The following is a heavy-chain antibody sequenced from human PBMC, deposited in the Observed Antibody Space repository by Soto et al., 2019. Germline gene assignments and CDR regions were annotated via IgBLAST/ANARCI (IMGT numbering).Heavy chain of an antibody. CDR2: ISGSGGNT. CDR3: AKSALAAAGTGPFDY. Sequence: PGGSLRLSCAASGFTFSSSAMSWVRQAPGKGLEWVSTISGSGGNTNYADSVKGRFSISRDNSMNTLYLQMNSLGAEDTAVYYCAKSALAAAGTGPFDYWGQGTLVTVSS. D-gene: IGHD6-13*01. V-gene: IGHV3-23*01. CDR1: GFTFSSSA. J-gene: IGHJ4*02.